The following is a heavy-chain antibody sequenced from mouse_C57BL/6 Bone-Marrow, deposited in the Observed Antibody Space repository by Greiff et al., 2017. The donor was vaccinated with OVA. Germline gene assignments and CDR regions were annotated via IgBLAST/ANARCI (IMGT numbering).Heavy chain of an antibody. Sequence: QVQLQQPGAELVKPGASVKLSCKASGYTFTSYWLHWVKQRPGQGLEWIGMIHPNSGSTNYNEKFKSKATLTVDKSSSTAYMQLSSLTSEDSAVYYCAWITTVVATGYWGQGTTLTVSS. V-gene: IGHV1-64*01. J-gene: IGHJ2*01. CDR3: AWITTVVATGY. D-gene: IGHD1-1*01. CDR1: GYTFTSYW. CDR2: IHPNSGST.